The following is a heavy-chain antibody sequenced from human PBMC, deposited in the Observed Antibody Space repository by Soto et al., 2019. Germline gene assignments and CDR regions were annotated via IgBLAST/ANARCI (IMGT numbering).Heavy chain of an antibody. J-gene: IGHJ6*02. Sequence: GGSLRLSCAASGFTFSSYSMNWVRQAPGKGLEWVSYISSSSSTIYYADSVKSRFTISRENAKNSLYLKMKSLRDEDTAVYYCARTPSLSITMITPGYYYGMDVWGQGTTVTVSS. D-gene: IGHD3-22*01. V-gene: IGHV3-48*02. CDR2: ISSSSSTI. CDR3: ARTPSLSITMITPGYYYGMDV. CDR1: GFTFSSYS.